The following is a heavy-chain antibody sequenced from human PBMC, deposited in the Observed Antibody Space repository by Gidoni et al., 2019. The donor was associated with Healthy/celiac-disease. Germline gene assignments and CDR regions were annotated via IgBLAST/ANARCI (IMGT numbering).Heavy chain of an antibody. CDR1: GDSVSSNSPA. D-gene: IGHD4-4*01. Sequence: QVQLQQSGPGLVKPSQTLSLTCAISGDSVSSNSPAWNWIRQSPSRGLEWLVRTYYRSKWYNEYAVAVKSRITINPDTSKNQFSLQLNSVTPEDTAVYYCARDPSVYSYSNYVAVGFDPWGQGTLVTVSS. CDR3: ARDPSVYSYSNYVAVGFDP. V-gene: IGHV6-1*01. CDR2: TYYRSKWYN. J-gene: IGHJ5*02.